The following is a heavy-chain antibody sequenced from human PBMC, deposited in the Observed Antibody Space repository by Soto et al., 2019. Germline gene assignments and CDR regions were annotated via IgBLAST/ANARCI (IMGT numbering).Heavy chain of an antibody. CDR1: GFSLSTSGVG. CDR3: AHSLPASNYGDSEPINSFAY. Sequence: QITLKESGPTLVKPTQTLTLTCTFSGFSLSTSGVGVGWIRQPPGKALEWLALIYWDDDKRYSPSLKSRLTITKDTSKNQLVLTMTNMDPVDTATYYCAHSLPASNYGDSEPINSFAYWSQGTLVTVSS. J-gene: IGHJ4*02. CDR2: IYWDDDK. V-gene: IGHV2-5*02. D-gene: IGHD4-17*01.